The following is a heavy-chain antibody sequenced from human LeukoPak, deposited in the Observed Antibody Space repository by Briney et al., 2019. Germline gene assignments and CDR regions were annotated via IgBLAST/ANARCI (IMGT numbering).Heavy chain of an antibody. Sequence: SETLSLTCTLSGGSISSHYWSWIRQPPGKGLEWIGYIYYSGSTNYNPSLKSRVTISVDTSKNQFSLKLSSVTAADTAVYYCARAGYCSGGSCYFYWGQGTLVTVSS. CDR2: IYYSGST. CDR3: ARAGYCSGGSCYFY. D-gene: IGHD2-15*01. J-gene: IGHJ4*02. V-gene: IGHV4-59*11. CDR1: GGSISSHY.